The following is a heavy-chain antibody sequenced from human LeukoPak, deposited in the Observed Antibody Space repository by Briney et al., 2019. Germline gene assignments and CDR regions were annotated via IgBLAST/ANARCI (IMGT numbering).Heavy chain of an antibody. J-gene: IGHJ4*02. CDR1: GGSISSYY. Sequence: SETLSLTCTVSGGSISSYYWSWIRQPPGKGLEWIGYIYYSGSTNYNPSLKSRVTISVDTSKNQFSLKLSSVTAADTAVYYCARLYYYGSGSYSPFDYRGQGTLVTVSS. D-gene: IGHD3-10*01. CDR2: IYYSGST. CDR3: ARLYYYGSGSYSPFDY. V-gene: IGHV4-59*01.